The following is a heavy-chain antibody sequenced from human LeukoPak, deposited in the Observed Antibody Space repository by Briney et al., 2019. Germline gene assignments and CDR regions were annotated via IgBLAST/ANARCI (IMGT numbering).Heavy chain of an antibody. V-gene: IGHV3-21*01. CDR3: ARDLGDYGDYEDY. CDR2: ISSSSSYI. CDR1: GFTFSNYA. J-gene: IGHJ4*02. Sequence: GGSLRLSCEASGFTFSNYAMAWVRQAPGKGLEWVSSISSSSSYIYYADSVKGRFTIPRDNAKNSLYLQMNSLRAEDTAVYYCARDLGDYGDYEDYWGQGTLVTVSS. D-gene: IGHD4-17*01.